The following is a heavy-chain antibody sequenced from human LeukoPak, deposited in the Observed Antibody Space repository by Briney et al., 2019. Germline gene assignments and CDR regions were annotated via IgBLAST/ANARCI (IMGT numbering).Heavy chain of an antibody. D-gene: IGHD3-3*01. CDR2: IYQGGSET. CDR1: GFTFSAHR. Sequence: PGRTLRLSCTVSGFTFSAHRMSWGRQAPGKGLECGANIYQGGSETHYVDSVKGRFTISRDNAKNSLYLHLSSLRAEDTAVYYCAREGTFGYHYFDYWGQGALVTVSS. CDR3: AREGTFGYHYFDY. V-gene: IGHV3-7*01. J-gene: IGHJ4*02.